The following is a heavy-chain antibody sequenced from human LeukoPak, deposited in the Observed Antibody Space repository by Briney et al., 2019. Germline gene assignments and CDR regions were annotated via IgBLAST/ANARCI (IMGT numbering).Heavy chain of an antibody. CDR1: GGSISSSSYY. V-gene: IGHV4-39*01. Sequence: SETLSLTCTVSGGSISSSSYYWGWIRQPPGKGLEWIGSIYYSGSTYYNPSLKSRVTISVDTSKNQFSLKLSSVTAADTAVYYCARLGATYYDFWSGGYWGQGTLVTVSS. D-gene: IGHD3-3*01. J-gene: IGHJ4*02. CDR2: IYYSGST. CDR3: ARLGATYYDFWSGGY.